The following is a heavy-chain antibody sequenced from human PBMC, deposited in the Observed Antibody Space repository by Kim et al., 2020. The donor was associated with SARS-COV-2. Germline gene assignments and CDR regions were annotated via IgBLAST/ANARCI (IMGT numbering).Heavy chain of an antibody. CDR3: ARWKWLLYYFVS. J-gene: IGHJ4*02. Sequence: GGSLRLSCAASGFTVRSNYMNWVRQAPGKGLEWVSVINSDGSTYYADSVKGRLTISRDNSKNTLYLQMNSLRAGDTAVYYCARWKWLLYYFVSWGQGTLVTVSS. CDR1: GFTVRSNY. D-gene: IGHD5-12*01. V-gene: IGHV3-66*01. CDR2: INSDGST.